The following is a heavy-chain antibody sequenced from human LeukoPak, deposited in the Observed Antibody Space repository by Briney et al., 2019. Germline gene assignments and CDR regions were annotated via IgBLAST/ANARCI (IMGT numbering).Heavy chain of an antibody. CDR2: SIAIFGTA. V-gene: IGHV1-69*05. D-gene: IGHD6-13*01. CDR3: ARDGPYSSSWSYYYYYYMDV. CDR1: GGTFSSYA. Sequence: GSSVKVSCKASGGTFSSYAISWVGQARGQGLEGRGRSIAIFGTANYAQKFQDRVTITTDESTSTAYMELSSLRSEDTAVYYCARDGPYSSSWSYYYYYYMDVWGKGTTVTVSS. J-gene: IGHJ6*03.